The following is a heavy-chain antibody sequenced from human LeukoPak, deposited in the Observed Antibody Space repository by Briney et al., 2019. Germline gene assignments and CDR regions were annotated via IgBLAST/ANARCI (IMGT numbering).Heavy chain of an antibody. J-gene: IGHJ4*02. Sequence: GGSLRLSCAASGFTFSSYAMSWVRQAPGKGLEWVSAISGSGGSTYYADSVKGRFTISRDNSKNTLYLQMNSLRAEDTAVYYCARDLGSGYYEFDYWGQGTLVTVSS. CDR1: GFTFSSYA. CDR2: ISGSGGST. CDR3: ARDLGSGYYEFDY. D-gene: IGHD3-22*01. V-gene: IGHV3-23*01.